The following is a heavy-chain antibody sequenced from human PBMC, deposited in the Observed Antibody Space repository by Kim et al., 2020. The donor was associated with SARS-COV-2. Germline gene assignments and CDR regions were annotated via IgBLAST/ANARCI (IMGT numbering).Heavy chain of an antibody. CDR3: TRPSSSGDY. CDR2: IRSKAKSYAT. D-gene: IGHD6-19*01. Sequence: GGSLRLSFAASGFTFSGSGIPCVRQATGKGLEWVGRIRSKAKSYATAYATSVQGSFTISRDDSKNTAYLQMSSLKTEDTSMYYCTRPSSSGDYWGQGTLV. V-gene: IGHV3-73*01. CDR1: GFTFSGSG. J-gene: IGHJ4*02.